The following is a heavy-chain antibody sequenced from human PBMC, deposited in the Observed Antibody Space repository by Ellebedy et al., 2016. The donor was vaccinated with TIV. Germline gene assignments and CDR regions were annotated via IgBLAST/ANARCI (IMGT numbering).Heavy chain of an antibody. D-gene: IGHD3-10*01. CDR3: ARMDSYYYGSGDFDY. J-gene: IGHJ4*02. CDR1: GYTFTGYY. CDR2: INPNSGGT. V-gene: IGHV1-2*02. Sequence: ASVKVSXKASGYTFTGYYMHWVRQAPGQGLEWMGWINPNSGGTNYAQKFQGRVTMTRDTSISTAYMELSRLRSDDTAVYYCARMDSYYYGSGDFDYWGQGTLVTVSS.